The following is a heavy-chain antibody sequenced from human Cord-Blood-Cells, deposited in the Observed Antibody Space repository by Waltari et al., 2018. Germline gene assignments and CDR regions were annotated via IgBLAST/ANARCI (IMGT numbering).Heavy chain of an antibody. CDR2: IIPILGIA. Sequence: QVQLVQSGAEVKKPGSSVKVSCKASGGTFSSYALSWVRQAPGQGLEWMGGIIPILGIANCAQKFQGRVTSTADKSTSTAYMELSSLRSEDTAVYYCYSGALCDYWGQGTLVTVSS. V-gene: IGHV1-69*10. CDR3: YSGALCDY. D-gene: IGHD7-27*01. J-gene: IGHJ4*02. CDR1: GGTFSSYA.